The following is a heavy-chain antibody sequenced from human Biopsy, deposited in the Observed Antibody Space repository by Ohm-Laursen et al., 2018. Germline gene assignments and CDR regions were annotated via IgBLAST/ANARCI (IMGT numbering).Heavy chain of an antibody. CDR1: GFTFDDYA. CDR2: ISWNSDFI. D-gene: IGHD3-10*01. CDR3: VKAAYGSGTYHPLDY. Sequence: SSLRLSCTASGFTFDDYAMHWVRQVPGKGLEWVSGISWNSDFIGYADSVKGRFTISRDNAKRSLYLQMNSLRVEDTAFYYCVKAAYGSGTYHPLDYWGQGTLVTVSS. V-gene: IGHV3-9*01. J-gene: IGHJ4*02.